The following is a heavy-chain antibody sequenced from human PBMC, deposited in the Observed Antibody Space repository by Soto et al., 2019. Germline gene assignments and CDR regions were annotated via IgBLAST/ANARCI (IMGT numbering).Heavy chain of an antibody. CDR3: AKGQRYYGSVSPPQAFDY. CDR2: ISNTGGST. Sequence: AGGSLRLSCAASGFTFSNYAMSWVRQAPGKGLEWVSGISNTGGSTGYADSVKGRFTISRDNSKNTLYLEMSSLRPEDTAVYYCAKGQRYYGSVSPPQAFDYWGQGTLVTVPS. CDR1: GFTFSNYA. D-gene: IGHD3-10*01. J-gene: IGHJ4*02. V-gene: IGHV3-23*01.